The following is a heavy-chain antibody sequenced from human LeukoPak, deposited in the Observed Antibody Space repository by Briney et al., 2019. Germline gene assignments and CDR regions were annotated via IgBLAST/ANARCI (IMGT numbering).Heavy chain of an antibody. Sequence: PGGSLRLSCAASGFTFSSYWMSWVRQAPGKGLEWMANIKQDGSEKYYADSVKGRFTISRDNAKNSLYLQMNSLRTEDTALYYCAKDMGNCSGGSCYSSAFDYWGQGTLVTVSS. V-gene: IGHV3-7*03. CDR2: IKQDGSEK. CDR3: AKDMGNCSGGSCYSSAFDY. J-gene: IGHJ4*02. CDR1: GFTFSSYW. D-gene: IGHD2-15*01.